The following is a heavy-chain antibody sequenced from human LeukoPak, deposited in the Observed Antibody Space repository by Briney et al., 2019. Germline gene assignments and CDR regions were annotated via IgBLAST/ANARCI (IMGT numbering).Heavy chain of an antibody. CDR1: GGSFSGYY. V-gene: IGHV4-34*01. D-gene: IGHD3-10*01. CDR3: ARDLIVPVGLTGSGTYSTDY. CDR2: INHRGST. Sequence: SETLSLTCAVYGGSFSGYYWSWIRQPPGKGLEWIGEINHRGSTNYNPSLKSRVTMSVDTSKNQFSLKLSSVIAADTAVYYCARDLIVPVGLTGSGTYSTDYWGQGTLVTVSS. J-gene: IGHJ4*02.